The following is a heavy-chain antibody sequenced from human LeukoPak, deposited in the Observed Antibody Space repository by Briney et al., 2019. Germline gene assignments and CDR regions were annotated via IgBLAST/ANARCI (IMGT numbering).Heavy chain of an antibody. CDR3: VRDLGVGSYGDY. CDR1: GFTFSSFG. J-gene: IGHJ4*02. CDR2: IGHDGSYQ. Sequence: GGSLRLSCAASGFTFSSFGMHWVRQAPGKGLERMAVIGHDGSYQQFAASVKGRFTISRDNSKNTLYLQMNNLRGEDTAVYYCVRDLGVGSYGDYWGQGTLVTVSS. V-gene: IGHV3-33*01. D-gene: IGHD3-16*01.